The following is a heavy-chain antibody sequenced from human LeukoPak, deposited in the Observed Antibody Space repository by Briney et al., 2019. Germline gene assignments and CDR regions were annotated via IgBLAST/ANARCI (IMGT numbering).Heavy chain of an antibody. D-gene: IGHD1-1*01. CDR3: ARGANWNLNYYYYYMDV. V-gene: IGHV4-30-4*08. Sequence: SQTLSLTCTVSGGSISSGDYYWRWIRQPPGKDLEWIGYIYYSGSTYYNPSLKSRVTISVDTSKNQFSLKLSSVTAADTAVYYCARGANWNLNYYYYYMDVWGKGTTVTVSS. CDR2: IYYSGST. CDR1: GGSISSGDYY. J-gene: IGHJ6*03.